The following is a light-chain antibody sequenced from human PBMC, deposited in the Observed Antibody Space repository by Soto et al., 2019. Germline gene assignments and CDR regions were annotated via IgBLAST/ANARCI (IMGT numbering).Light chain of an antibody. Sequence: QSVLTQPPSASGSPGQSVTISCTGTSSDVGGYNFVSWYQQYPGKVPKLMVYEVNKRPSGVPDRFSVSKSGNTASLTVSGLQAEDEADYYCTSYAGGNNVFGTGTKLTVL. V-gene: IGLV2-8*01. CDR2: EVN. CDR1: SSDVGGYNF. J-gene: IGLJ1*01. CDR3: TSYAGGNNV.